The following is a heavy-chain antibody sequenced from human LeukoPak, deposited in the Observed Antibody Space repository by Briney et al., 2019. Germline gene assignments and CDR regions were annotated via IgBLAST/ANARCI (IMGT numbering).Heavy chain of an antibody. CDR1: GFTFSSYW. CDR3: ARDIVVVTAPPNAFDI. CDR2: IKQDGSEK. V-gene: IGHV3-7*01. D-gene: IGHD2-21*02. Sequence: GGSLRLSCAASGFTFSSYWMSWVRQAPGKGLEWVANIKQDGSEKYYVDSVKGRFTISRDNAKNSLYLQMNSLRAEDTAVYYCARDIVVVTAPPNAFDIWGQGTMVTVSS. J-gene: IGHJ3*02.